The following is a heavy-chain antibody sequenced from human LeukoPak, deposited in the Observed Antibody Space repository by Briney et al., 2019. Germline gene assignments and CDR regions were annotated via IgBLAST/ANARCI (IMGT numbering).Heavy chain of an antibody. J-gene: IGHJ4*02. CDR1: GGTFSSYA. Sequence: SVKFSCKASGGTFSSYAISWVRQAPGQGLEWMGGIIPIFGTANYAQKFQGRVTITADESTSTAYMELSSLRSEDTAVYYCARADYSSSSRFDYWGQGTLVTVSS. CDR3: ARADYSSSSRFDY. V-gene: IGHV1-69*13. D-gene: IGHD6-6*01. CDR2: IIPIFGTA.